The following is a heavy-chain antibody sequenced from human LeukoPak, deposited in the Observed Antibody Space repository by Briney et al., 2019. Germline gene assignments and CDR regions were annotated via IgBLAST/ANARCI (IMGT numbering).Heavy chain of an antibody. V-gene: IGHV1-18*01. D-gene: IGHD2-15*01. CDR1: GYTFTSYD. J-gene: IGHJ5*02. Sequence: ASVKVSCKASGYTFTSYDINWVRQAPGQGLEWMGWISAYHGNTNYAPKVQGGVTMTTDTSTSTAYMELRSLRSDDTAIYYCARSYCSGASCYGGDWFDPWGQGTLVTVSS. CDR3: ARSYCSGASCYGGDWFDP. CDR2: ISAYHGNT.